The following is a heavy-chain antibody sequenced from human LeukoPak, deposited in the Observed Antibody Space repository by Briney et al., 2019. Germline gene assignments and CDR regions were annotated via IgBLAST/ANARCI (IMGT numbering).Heavy chain of an antibody. Sequence: SETLSHTCTVADYSISSGYYWGWIRQPPGQGLEWIGYIYYSGSTNYNPSLKSRVTISVDTSKNQFSLKLSSVTAADTAVYYCARGVWDGFQDYWGQGTLVTVSS. D-gene: IGHD3-16*01. CDR2: IYYSGST. CDR3: ARGVWDGFQDY. J-gene: IGHJ4*02. CDR1: DYSISSGYY. V-gene: IGHV4-61*01.